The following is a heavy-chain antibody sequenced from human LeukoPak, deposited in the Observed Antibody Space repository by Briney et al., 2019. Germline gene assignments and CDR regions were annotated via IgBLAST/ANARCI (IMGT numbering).Heavy chain of an antibody. J-gene: IGHJ4*02. V-gene: IGHV3-23*01. CDR2: ISGSGGTT. Sequence: GGSLRLSCAASGFTFSSYVMSWVRQAPGKGLEWVSPISGSGGTTYYADSVKGRFTISRDNSKNTLYLQMNSLRAEDTALYYCAKTMVRGVIIPFDSWGQGTLVTVSS. CDR3: AKTMVRGVIIPFDS. CDR1: GFTFSSYV. D-gene: IGHD3-10*01.